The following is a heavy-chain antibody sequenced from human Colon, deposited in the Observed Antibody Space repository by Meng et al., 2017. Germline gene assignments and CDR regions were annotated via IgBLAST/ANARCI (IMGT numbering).Heavy chain of an antibody. V-gene: IGHV4-39*01. CDR1: GYSISSSDSY. Sequence: QPQLQESGPGLVKPSETLSLTCSVSGYSISSSDSYWGWIRQSPGKGLEWIGSIGHSGFTYYTPSLESRVTVSVDTSRSQFSLELTSVTAADTAVYYCVRSRAWVRTGFDPWGQGTLVTVSS. CDR2: IGHSGFT. CDR3: VRSRAWVRTGFDP. D-gene: IGHD1/OR15-1a*01. J-gene: IGHJ5*02.